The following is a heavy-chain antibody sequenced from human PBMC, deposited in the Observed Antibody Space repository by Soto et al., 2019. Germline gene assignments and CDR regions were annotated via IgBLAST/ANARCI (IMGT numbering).Heavy chain of an antibody. V-gene: IGHV3-30*03. CDR2: ISYDGSNK. J-gene: IGHJ6*02. Sequence: AESLRLSCADSGFTFSSYGMHWVRQAPGKGLEWVAVISYDGSNKYYADSVKGRFTISRENSKNTLYLQMNSLRAEDTAVYYYATRGVVDYYGMDVWGQETTVTVSS. CDR3: ATRGVVDYYGMDV. D-gene: IGHD2-15*01. CDR1: GFTFSSYG.